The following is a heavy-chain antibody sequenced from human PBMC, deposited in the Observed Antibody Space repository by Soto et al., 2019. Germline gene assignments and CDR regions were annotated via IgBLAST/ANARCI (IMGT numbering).Heavy chain of an antibody. V-gene: IGHV3-23*01. CDR1: GFTFSSNG. CDR2: IRSDGDTT. CDR3: AKGKGVGATTDGANC. Sequence: EVQVLESGGGLVQPGGSLRLSCAASGFTFSSNGMNWVRQAPGKGLEWVSGIRSDGDTTYNADSVKGRFTVSREPYKNTVYLQMNSVRVEDTAIYYCAKGKGVGATTDGANCWGQGTLVTVSS. J-gene: IGHJ4*02. D-gene: IGHD1-26*01.